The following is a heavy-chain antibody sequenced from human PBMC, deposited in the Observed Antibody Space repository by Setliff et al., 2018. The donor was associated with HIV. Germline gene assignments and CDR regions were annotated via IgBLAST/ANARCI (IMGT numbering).Heavy chain of an antibody. D-gene: IGHD2-2*01. Sequence: LRLSCAASGFTFSSYGMHWVRQAPGKGLEWVAVIWYDGSNKYYADSVKGRFTISRDNSKNTLYLQMNSLRAEDTAVYYCARDSPLPAANLYHFDYWGQGTLVTVSS. J-gene: IGHJ4*02. CDR3: ARDSPLPAANLYHFDY. CDR1: GFTFSSYG. CDR2: IWYDGSNK. V-gene: IGHV3-33*01.